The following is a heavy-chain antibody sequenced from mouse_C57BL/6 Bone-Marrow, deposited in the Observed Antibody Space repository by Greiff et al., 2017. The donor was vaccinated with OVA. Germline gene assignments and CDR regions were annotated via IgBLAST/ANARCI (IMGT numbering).Heavy chain of an antibody. CDR2: INPYNGDT. CDR1: GYSFTGYF. CDR3: ARRDYYGSGMDY. D-gene: IGHD1-1*01. Sequence: VQLQQSGPELVKPGDSVKISCKASGYSFTGYFMNWVMRSHGKSLEWIGRINPYNGDTFYNQKFKGKATLTVDKSSSTAHMELRSLTSEDSAVYYCARRDYYGSGMDYWGQGTSVTVSS. V-gene: IGHV1-20*01. J-gene: IGHJ4*01.